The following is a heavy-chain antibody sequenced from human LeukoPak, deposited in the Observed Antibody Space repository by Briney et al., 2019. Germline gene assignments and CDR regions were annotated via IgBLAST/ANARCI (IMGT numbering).Heavy chain of an antibody. J-gene: IGHJ4*02. D-gene: IGHD3-10*01. CDR3: ANDHSTYYYGSGSHQFDY. V-gene: IGHV3-30*02. Sequence: QPGGFLRLSCAASGFTFSSYGMHWVRQAPGKGLEWVAFIRYDGSNKYYADSVKGRFTISRDNSKNTLYLQMNSLRAEDTAVYYCANDHSTYYYGSGSHQFDYWGQGTLVTVSS. CDR1: GFTFSSYG. CDR2: IRYDGSNK.